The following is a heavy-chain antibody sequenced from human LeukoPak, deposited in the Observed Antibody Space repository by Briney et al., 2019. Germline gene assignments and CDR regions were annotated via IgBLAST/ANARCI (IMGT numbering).Heavy chain of an antibody. V-gene: IGHV3-23*01. Sequence: GGSLRLSCVASGLTFSAYAMSWVRQAPGKGLEWVSAISGSGGSTYYAESVKGRFTISRDNSNNTLFLQMSSLRAEDTAIYYCVRSTLNYDSRGYFYDDSWGQGTLVTVSS. CDR2: ISGSGGST. D-gene: IGHD3-22*01. CDR3: VRSTLNYDSRGYFYDDS. CDR1: GLTFSAYA. J-gene: IGHJ4*02.